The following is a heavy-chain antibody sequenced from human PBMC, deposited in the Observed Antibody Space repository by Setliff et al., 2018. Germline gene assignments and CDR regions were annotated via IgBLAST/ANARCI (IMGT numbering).Heavy chain of an antibody. CDR1: GGSISSSSYY. D-gene: IGHD1-26*01. Sequence: PSETLSLTCTVSGGSISSSSYYWTWTRQPAGKGLEWIGRIYTSGSTNYNPSLKSRVTMSVDTSKNQFSLKPSSVTAADTAVYYCARKGISALSGAFDMWGQGTMVTVSS. V-gene: IGHV4-61*02. CDR2: IYTSGST. J-gene: IGHJ3*02. CDR3: ARKGISALSGAFDM.